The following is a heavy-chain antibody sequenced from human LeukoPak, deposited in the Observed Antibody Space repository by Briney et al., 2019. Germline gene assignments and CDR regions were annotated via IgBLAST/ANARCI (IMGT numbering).Heavy chain of an antibody. Sequence: GGSLRLSCAASGFTFSSYAISWVRQAPGQGLEWMGGIIPIFGTANYAQKFQGRVTITADESTSTAYMELSSLRSEDTAVYYCARMAVDTAMDGYWGQGTLVTVSS. D-gene: IGHD5-18*01. CDR2: IIPIFGTA. V-gene: IGHV1-69*01. CDR3: ARMAVDTAMDGY. J-gene: IGHJ4*02. CDR1: GFTFSSYA.